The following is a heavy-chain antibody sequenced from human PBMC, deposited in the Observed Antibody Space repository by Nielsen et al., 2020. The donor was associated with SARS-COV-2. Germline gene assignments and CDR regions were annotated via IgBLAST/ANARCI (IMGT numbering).Heavy chain of an antibody. V-gene: IGHV3-33*01. CDR3: ARDAFPLLGYYYGMDV. J-gene: IGHJ6*02. CDR1: GFTFSSYG. D-gene: IGHD2/OR15-2a*01. CDR2: IWYDGSNK. Sequence: GGSLRLSCAASGFTFSSYGMHWVRQAPGKRLEWVAVIWYDGSNKYYADSVKGRFTISRDNSKNTLYLQMNSLRAEDTAVYYCARDAFPLLGYYYGMDVWGQGTTVTVSS.